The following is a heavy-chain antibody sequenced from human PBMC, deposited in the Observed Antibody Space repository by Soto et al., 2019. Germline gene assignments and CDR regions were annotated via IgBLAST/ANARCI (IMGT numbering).Heavy chain of an antibody. D-gene: IGHD5-18*01. V-gene: IGHV4-31*03. J-gene: IGHJ5*02. CDR2: IYYSGST. Sequence: QVQLQESGPGLVKPSQTLSLTCTVSGGSISSGGFYWSWIRQHPGKGLEWIGYIYYSGSTYYNPSLKSRVTISVETSKNQFALKLSSVTAADTAVYYCAREGYSYGSGISPWGQGTLVTVSS. CDR1: GGSISSGGFY. CDR3: AREGYSYGSGISP.